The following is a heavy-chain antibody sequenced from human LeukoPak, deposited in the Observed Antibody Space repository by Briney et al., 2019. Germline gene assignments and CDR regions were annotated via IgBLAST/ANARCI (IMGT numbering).Heavy chain of an antibody. J-gene: IGHJ5*02. D-gene: IGHD6-6*01. CDR2: INSDGSST. V-gene: IGHV3-74*01. CDR3: ARVVLVFRRFDP. CDR1: GFTFSSYW. Sequence: GGSLGLSCAASGFTFSSYWMHWVRQAPGKGLVWVSHINSDGSSTTYADSVKGRFTISRDNAKNSLYLQMNSLRAEDTAVYYCARVVLVFRRFDPWGQGTLVTVSS.